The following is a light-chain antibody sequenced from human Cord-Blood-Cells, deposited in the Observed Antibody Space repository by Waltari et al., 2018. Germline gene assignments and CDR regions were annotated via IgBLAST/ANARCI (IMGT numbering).Light chain of an antibody. CDR2: DAS. Sequence: AIHLTQSPSPLSASVGDRATITCRASQGISSALAWYQQKPGKAPKLLIYDASSLESGVPSRFSGSGSGTDFTLTISSLQPEDFATYYCQQFNSYPLTFGPGTKVDIK. CDR3: QQFNSYPLT. J-gene: IGKJ3*01. V-gene: IGKV1-13*02. CDR1: QGISSA.